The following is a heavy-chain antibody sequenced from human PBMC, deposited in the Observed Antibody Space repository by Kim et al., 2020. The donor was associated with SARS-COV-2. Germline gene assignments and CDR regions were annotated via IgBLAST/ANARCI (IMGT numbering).Heavy chain of an antibody. Sequence: SETLSLTCTVSGYSISSGYYWGWIRQPPGKGLEWIGSIYHSGSTYYNPSLKSRVTISVDTSKNQFSLKLSSVTTADTAVYYCARVWGWYVRFDPWGQGT. CDR1: GYSISSGYY. CDR2: IYHSGST. J-gene: IGHJ5*02. D-gene: IGHD6-19*01. V-gene: IGHV4-38-2*02. CDR3: ARVWGWYVRFDP.